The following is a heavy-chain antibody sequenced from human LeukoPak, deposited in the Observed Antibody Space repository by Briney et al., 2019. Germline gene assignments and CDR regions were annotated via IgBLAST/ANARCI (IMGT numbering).Heavy chain of an antibody. Sequence: GGSLRLSCAASGFTFSSYSMNWVRQAPGKGLEWVSSISSSGSTIYYADSVKGRFTISRDNAKNSLYLQMNSLRAEDTAVYYCARDGWWKADAFDIWGQGTMVTVSS. J-gene: IGHJ3*02. CDR3: ARDGWWKADAFDI. CDR2: ISSSGSTI. CDR1: GFTFSSYS. D-gene: IGHD2-15*01. V-gene: IGHV3-48*04.